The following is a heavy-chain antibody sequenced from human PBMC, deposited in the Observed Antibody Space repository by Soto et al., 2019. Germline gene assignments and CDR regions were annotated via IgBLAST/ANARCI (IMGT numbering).Heavy chain of an antibody. D-gene: IGHD6-19*01. Sequence: LRLSCAASEFTISSYAMHWVRQAPGKGLEWVAVISYDGSSKYNTDSVKGPFTISRDNSKNTGYLQMHSLTVDDTAVYYCARDAVAMDYWGQGTLVTVSS. J-gene: IGHJ4*02. CDR3: ARDAVAMDY. CDR1: EFTISSYA. CDR2: ISYDGSSK. V-gene: IGHV3-30-3*01.